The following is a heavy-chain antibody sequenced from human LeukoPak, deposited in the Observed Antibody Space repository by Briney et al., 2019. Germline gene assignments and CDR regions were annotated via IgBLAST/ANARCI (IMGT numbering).Heavy chain of an antibody. CDR1: GDSVSSNSTA. J-gene: IGHJ5*02. CDR3: AGDHGVDYSSSPGWFDP. Sequence: SQTLLLTCAISGDSVSSNSTAWNWIRQSPSRGLEWLGRTYYRSKWYNDYAVSVKSRITINPDTSKNHFSLQLNSVTPEDTAVYYCAGDHGVDYSSSPGWFDPWGQGTLVTVSS. D-gene: IGHD6-6*01. V-gene: IGHV6-1*01. CDR2: TYYRSKWYN.